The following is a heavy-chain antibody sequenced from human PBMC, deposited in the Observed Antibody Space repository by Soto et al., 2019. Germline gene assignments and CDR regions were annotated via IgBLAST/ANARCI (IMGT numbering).Heavy chain of an antibody. J-gene: IGHJ5*01. CDR3: ARDSKWLIINGNWFDS. CDR2: ISGSNGAT. D-gene: IGHD5-12*01. CDR1: GYNFINYG. Sequence: QVQLVQSGAEVKKPGASVKVSCKFSGYNFINYGMTWVRQAPGQGLEWMGWISGSNGATKYAQRFQARVTLTPDTSTNTAYMELRSLRLDDTAVYYCARDSKWLIINGNWFDSWGQGTLVTVSS. V-gene: IGHV1-18*04.